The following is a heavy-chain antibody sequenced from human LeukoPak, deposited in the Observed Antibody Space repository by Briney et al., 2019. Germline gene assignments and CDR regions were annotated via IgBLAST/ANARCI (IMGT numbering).Heavy chain of an antibody. CDR3: ARGRSNYYGMDV. J-gene: IGHJ6*02. Sequence: SETLSLTCSVSDGSINSYYWNWIRRPPGKGLEWIGYIYYNGNTNYSPSLKSRVTMSVDTSKNLLSLKVSSVTAADTAVYYCARGRSNYYGMDVWGQGTTVTVSS. CDR2: IYYNGNT. V-gene: IGHV4-59*01. CDR1: DGSINSYY. D-gene: IGHD1-26*01.